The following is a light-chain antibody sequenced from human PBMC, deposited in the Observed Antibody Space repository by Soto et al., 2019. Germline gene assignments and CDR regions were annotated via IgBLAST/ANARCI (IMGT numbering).Light chain of an antibody. CDR2: KAS. J-gene: IGKJ1*01. Sequence: IQMTQSPSTLSGSLGDRVTITCRASQTISSRLAWYQQKPGKAPKLLIYKASTLKSGVPSRFSGSGSGTEFTLTISSLKNDDFATYYCQHYNSYSEAFGQGTKVDIK. V-gene: IGKV1-5*03. CDR3: QHYNSYSEA. CDR1: QTISSR.